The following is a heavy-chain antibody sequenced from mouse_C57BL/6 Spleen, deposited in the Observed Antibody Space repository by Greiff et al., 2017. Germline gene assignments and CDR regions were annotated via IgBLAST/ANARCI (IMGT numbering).Heavy chain of an antibody. CDR3: ARNYGSSLNYYAMDY. D-gene: IGHD1-1*01. J-gene: IGHJ4*01. CDR1: GYTFTSYW. CDR2: IDPNSGGT. V-gene: IGHV1-72*01. Sequence: VQLQQPGAELVKPGASVKLSCKASGYTFTSYWMHWVKQRPGRGLEWIGRIDPNSGGTKYNEKFKSKATLTVDKPSSTAYLPLSSLTSEDSAVYSCARNYGSSLNYYAMDYWGQGTSVTVSS.